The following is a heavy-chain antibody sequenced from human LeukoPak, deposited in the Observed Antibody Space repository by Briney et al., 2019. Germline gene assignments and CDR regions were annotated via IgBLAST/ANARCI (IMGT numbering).Heavy chain of an antibody. CDR3: ARDDNCGGDCYDAFDI. Sequence: SETLSLTCAVYGGSFSGYYWSWIRQPPGKGLEWIGEINHSGSTNYNPSLKSRVTISVDTSKNQFSLKLSSVTAADTAVYYCARDDNCGGDCYDAFDIWGQGTMVTVTS. J-gene: IGHJ3*02. CDR1: GGSFSGYY. D-gene: IGHD2-21*02. V-gene: IGHV4-34*01. CDR2: INHSGST.